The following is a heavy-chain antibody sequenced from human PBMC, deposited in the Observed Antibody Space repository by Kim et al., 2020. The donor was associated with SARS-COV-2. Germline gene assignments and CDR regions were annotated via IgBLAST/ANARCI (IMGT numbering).Heavy chain of an antibody. CDR3: ASSVPGRRGPFDY. D-gene: IGHD2-8*02. V-gene: IGHV3-30-3*01. CDR1: GFTFSSYA. CDR2: ISYDGSNK. Sequence: GGSLRLSCAASGFTFSSYAMHWVRQAPGKGLEWVAVISYDGSNKYYADSVKGRFTISRDNSKNTLYLQMNSLRAEDTAVYYCASSVPGRRGPFDYWGQGTLVTVSS. J-gene: IGHJ4*02.